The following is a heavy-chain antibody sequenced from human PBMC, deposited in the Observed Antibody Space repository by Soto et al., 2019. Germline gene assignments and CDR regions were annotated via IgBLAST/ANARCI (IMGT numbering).Heavy chain of an antibody. CDR2: INAHSGGT. V-gene: IGHV1-2*02. Sequence: ASVKVSCKASGFSFTGYYIHWLRQAPGQGLEWMGWINAHSGGTEYAQKFQGRVTLTRDTSIATAYMELSRLRSDDTAVYYCARDSMALELGNNWFDPWGQGTLVTVSS. J-gene: IGHJ5*02. D-gene: IGHD7-27*01. CDR3: ARDSMALELGNNWFDP. CDR1: GFSFTGYY.